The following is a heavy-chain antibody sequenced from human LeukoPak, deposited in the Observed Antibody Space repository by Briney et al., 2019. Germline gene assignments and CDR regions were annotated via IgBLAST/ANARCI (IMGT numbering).Heavy chain of an antibody. D-gene: IGHD2-2*01. V-gene: IGHV1-24*01. Sequence: ASVKVSCKVSGYTLTELSIHWVRQAPGKGLEWVGGFDPGDGETIYAQKFQGRVTMTEDTSTDTAYMELSSLRSEDTAVYYCATDRAYCSSTSCYEYFDYWGQGTLVTVSS. J-gene: IGHJ4*02. CDR2: FDPGDGET. CDR3: ATDRAYCSSTSCYEYFDY. CDR1: GYTLTELS.